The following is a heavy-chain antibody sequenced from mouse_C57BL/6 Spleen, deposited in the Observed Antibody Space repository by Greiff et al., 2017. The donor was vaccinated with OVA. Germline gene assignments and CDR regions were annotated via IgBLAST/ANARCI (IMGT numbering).Heavy chain of an antibody. CDR1: GYAFSSSW. J-gene: IGHJ4*01. CDR2: IYPGDGDT. D-gene: IGHD2-4*01. Sequence: VQLQQSGPELVKPGASVKISCKASGYAFSSSWMHWVKQRPGQGLEWIGRIYPGDGDTNYNGKFKGKATLTADKSSSTAYMQLSSLTSEDSAVYFCAISGIYYDYDGDVYYAMDYWGQGTSVTVSS. V-gene: IGHV1-82*01. CDR3: AISGIYYDYDGDVYYAMDY.